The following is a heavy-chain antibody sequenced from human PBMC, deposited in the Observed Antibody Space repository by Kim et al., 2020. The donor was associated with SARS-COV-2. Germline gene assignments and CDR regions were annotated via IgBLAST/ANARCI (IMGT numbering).Heavy chain of an antibody. D-gene: IGHD4-17*01. CDR1: EFTVSSNY. J-gene: IGHJ4*02. V-gene: IGHV3-66*01. CDR2: IYSGGST. Sequence: GGSLRLSCAASEFTVSSNYMSWVRQAPGKGLEWVSVIYSGGSTFYADSVKGRFTISRDNSKNTVYLQMNSLRAEDTAVYYCAREHYGGGYWGQGTLVTVSS. CDR3: AREHYGGGY.